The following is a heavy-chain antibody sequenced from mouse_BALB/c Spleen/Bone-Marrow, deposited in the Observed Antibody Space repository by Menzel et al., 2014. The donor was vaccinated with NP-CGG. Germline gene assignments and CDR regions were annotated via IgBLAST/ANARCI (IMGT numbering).Heavy chain of an antibody. CDR3: ARRAFYALDY. CDR2: IYTNDGST. CDR1: GFTFSTYY. V-gene: IGHV5-6-2*01. J-gene: IGHJ4*01. Sequence: EVQLVESGGGLVKVGESLKLSCAASGFTFSTYYMSWVRQTPVKRLELVAAIYTNDGSTYYPDTVKGRFAISRDNAKNTLYLHMNSLKSEDTALYYCARRAFYALDYWGQGTSVTVSS.